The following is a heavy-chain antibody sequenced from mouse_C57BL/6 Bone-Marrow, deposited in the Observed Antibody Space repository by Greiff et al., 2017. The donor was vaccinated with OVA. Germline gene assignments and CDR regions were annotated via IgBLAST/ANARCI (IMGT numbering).Heavy chain of an antibody. D-gene: IGHD2-2*01. CDR1: GYAFTNYL. V-gene: IGHV1-54*01. Sequence: VQLQQSGAELVRPGTSVKVSCKASGYAFTNYLIEWVKQRPGQGLEWIGVINPGSGGTNYNEKFKGKATLTADKSSSTAYMQLSSLTSEDSAVYFCARSTMVKGYYFDYWGQGTTLTVSS. CDR2: INPGSGGT. J-gene: IGHJ2*01. CDR3: ARSTMVKGYYFDY.